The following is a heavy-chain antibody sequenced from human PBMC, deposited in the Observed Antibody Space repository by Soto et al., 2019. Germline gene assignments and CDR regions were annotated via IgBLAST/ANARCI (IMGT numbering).Heavy chain of an antibody. Sequence: GSLRLSCAASGFTFNIYAMTWVRQAPGKGLEWVSTTGATGRTTYYSDSVKGRFTVSRDNSKNTLDLQMSNLRAEDTAVYYCATVHNTSRSFDYWGQGTLVTVSS. CDR3: ATVHNTSRSFDY. J-gene: IGHJ4*02. V-gene: IGHV3-23*01. CDR2: TGATGRTT. D-gene: IGHD1-20*01. CDR1: GFTFNIYA.